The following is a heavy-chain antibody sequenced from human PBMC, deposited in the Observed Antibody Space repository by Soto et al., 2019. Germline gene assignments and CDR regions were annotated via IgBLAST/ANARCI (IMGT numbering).Heavy chain of an antibody. J-gene: IGHJ6*01. CDR1: GGSFSGYY. V-gene: IGHV4-34*01. D-gene: IGHD3-3*01. Sequence: QVQLQQWGAGLLKPSETLSLTCAVYGGSFSGYYWSWICQPPGKGLEWVGEINHSGSTNYNPSLKHKVTISLETSKNQFTLQLSSVTAPFTAVYYCARGVNAFSSGLLQEGDYYYGLDDWGQGTTFTFSS. CDR2: INHSGST. CDR3: ARGVNAFSSGLLQEGDYYYGLDD.